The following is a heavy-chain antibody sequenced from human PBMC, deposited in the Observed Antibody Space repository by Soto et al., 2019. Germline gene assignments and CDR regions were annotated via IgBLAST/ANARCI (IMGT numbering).Heavy chain of an antibody. CDR1: GFAFSSYA. J-gene: IGHJ4*02. CDR2: ISGSGGTT. V-gene: IGHV3-23*01. D-gene: IGHD1-1*01. CDR3: ATILEETGFGY. Sequence: PGGSLRLSCAASGFAFSSYAMGWVRQAPGKGLEWVSSISGSGGTTYHGDSVKGRFTTSRDSSKNTLSLQMNSLRADDTAVYYCATILEETGFGYWGQGTLVTVSS.